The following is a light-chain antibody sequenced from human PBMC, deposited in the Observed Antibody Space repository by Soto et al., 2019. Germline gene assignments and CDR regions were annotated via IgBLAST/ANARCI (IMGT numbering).Light chain of an antibody. J-gene: IGLJ2*01. CDR3: QSSDSSLSGSV. Sequence: QSVLTQPPSVSGAPGQRVTISCTGSSSNIGAGYDVHWYQQLPGTAPKLLIYGNSNRPSGVPDRFSGSKSGTSASLAITGLQAEDEADYYCQSSDSSLSGSVFGGGTKGTVL. CDR2: GNS. V-gene: IGLV1-40*01. CDR1: SSNIGAGYD.